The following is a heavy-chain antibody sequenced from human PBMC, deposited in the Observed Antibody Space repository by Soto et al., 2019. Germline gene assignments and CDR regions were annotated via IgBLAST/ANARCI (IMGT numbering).Heavy chain of an antibody. D-gene: IGHD5-18*01. CDR3: ARDRYSYGYYYYYGMDV. Sequence: ASVKVSCKASGYTFTSYGISWVRQAPGQGLEWMGWISAYNGNTNYAQKLQGRVTMTTDTSTSTAYMELRSLRSDDTAVYYCARDRYSYGYYYYYGMDVWGQGTTVNVSS. J-gene: IGHJ6*02. V-gene: IGHV1-18*04. CDR2: ISAYNGNT. CDR1: GYTFTSYG.